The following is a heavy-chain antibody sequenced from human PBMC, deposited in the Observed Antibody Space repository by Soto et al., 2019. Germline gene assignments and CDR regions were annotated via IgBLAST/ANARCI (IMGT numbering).Heavy chain of an antibody. D-gene: IGHD2-2*01. V-gene: IGHV3-21*01. CDR2: ISSSSSYI. CDR1: GFTFSSYS. J-gene: IGHJ6*02. CDR3: ARTPGFLGYFSSTRCPYGMDV. Sequence: EVQLVESGGGLVKPGGSLRLSCAASGFTFSSYSMNWVRQAPGKGLEWVSSISSSSSYIYYAASVKGRFTISRDNAKNSLYLQMNSRRAEDTAVYYCARTPGFLGYFSSTRCPYGMDVWGQGTTVTVSS.